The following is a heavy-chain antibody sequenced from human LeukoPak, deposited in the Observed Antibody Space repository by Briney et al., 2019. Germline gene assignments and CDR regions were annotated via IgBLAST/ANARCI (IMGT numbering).Heavy chain of an antibody. CDR2: IKQDGTEK. J-gene: IGHJ4*02. Sequence: GGSLRLSCAASGFTFSSYWMSWVRQAPGKGLEWVANIKQDGTEKYYVDSVRGRFTIFRDNAKNSLYLQMNSLRAEDTAVYYCATPSGYSSGWYPFDYWGQGTLVTVSS. D-gene: IGHD6-19*01. CDR3: ATPSGYSSGWYPFDY. V-gene: IGHV3-7*01. CDR1: GFTFSSYW.